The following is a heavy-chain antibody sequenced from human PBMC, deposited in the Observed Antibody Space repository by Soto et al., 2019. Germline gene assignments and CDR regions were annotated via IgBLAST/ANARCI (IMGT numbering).Heavy chain of an antibody. CDR3: VRDRHIVLMVYVPDAFDM. Sequence: GGSLRLSCAASGFTFSSYRMNWVRQAPGKGLEWVSSISSSSDNLYYADSVKGRFTVSRDNAESSLFLQMNSLRAEDTAEYYCVRDRHIVLMVYVPDAFDMWGQGTMVTVSS. CDR2: ISSSSDNL. J-gene: IGHJ3*02. CDR1: GFTFSSYR. D-gene: IGHD2-8*01. V-gene: IGHV3-21*01.